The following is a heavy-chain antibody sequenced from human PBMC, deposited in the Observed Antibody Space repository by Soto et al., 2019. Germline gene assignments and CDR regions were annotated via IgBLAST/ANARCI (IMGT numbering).Heavy chain of an antibody. J-gene: IGHJ5*02. CDR2: IYYSGST. CDR1: GGSFSGYY. CDR3: ARSVFP. Sequence: PSETLSLTCAVYGGSFSGYYWSWIRQHPGKGLEWIGYIYYSGSTYYNPSLKSRVTISVDTSKNQFSLKLTSVTAADTAVYYCARSVFPWGQGTLVTVSS. V-gene: IGHV4-31*11.